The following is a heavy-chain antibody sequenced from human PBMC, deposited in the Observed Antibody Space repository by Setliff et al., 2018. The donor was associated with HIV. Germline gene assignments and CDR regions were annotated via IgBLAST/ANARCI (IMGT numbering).Heavy chain of an antibody. D-gene: IGHD3-3*01. Sequence: PSETLSLTCTVSGGSISRYYWSWIRQPPGKGLEWIGYIYYSGSTNYNPSLKSRVTISGDTSKNQFSLKLNSVTAADTAVYYCARSPPTTFWSGYTYCYYMDVWGKGTTVTVSS. J-gene: IGHJ6*03. CDR2: IYYSGST. V-gene: IGHV4-59*01. CDR1: GGSISRYY. CDR3: ARSPPTTFWSGYTYCYYMDV.